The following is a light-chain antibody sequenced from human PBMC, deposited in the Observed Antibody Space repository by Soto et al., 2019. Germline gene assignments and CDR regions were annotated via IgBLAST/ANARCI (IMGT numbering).Light chain of an antibody. J-gene: IGKJ5*01. CDR1: QSVSSTY. CDR3: QQYGSSPLT. V-gene: IGKV3-20*01. CDR2: EAS. Sequence: EIVLTQSPGTLSLSPGERATLSCRASQSVSSTYLAWYQQKPGQAPRLLIYEASIRATGIPDRFSGSGSGTDFTLTISRLEPEDFAVYYCQQYGSSPLTFGQGTRLEIK.